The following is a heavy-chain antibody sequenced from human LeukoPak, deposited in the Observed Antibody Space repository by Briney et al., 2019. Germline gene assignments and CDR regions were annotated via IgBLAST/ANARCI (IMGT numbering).Heavy chain of an antibody. J-gene: IGHJ6*03. D-gene: IGHD3-3*01. CDR1: GGSISSYY. V-gene: IGHV4-59*01. Sequence: SETLSLTCTVSGGSISSYYWSWIRQPPGKGLEWIGYIYYSGSTNYNPSLKSRVTISVDTSKNQFSLKLSSVTAADTAVYYCARGLDWVMDFWSGYQPHADYYYYMDVWGKGTTVTVSS. CDR2: IYYSGST. CDR3: ARGLDWVMDFWSGYQPHADYYYYMDV.